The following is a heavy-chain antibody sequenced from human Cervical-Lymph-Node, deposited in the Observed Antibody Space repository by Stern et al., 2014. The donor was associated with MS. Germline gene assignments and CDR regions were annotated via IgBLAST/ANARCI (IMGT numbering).Heavy chain of an antibody. CDR3: ARAAGILDF. Sequence: QVQLEQFGDEAKKPGASVKVSCKASGYTFTNYGITCVRQAPGQELEWMGWISAYNGNTNYEQNLQGRVTMTTDTSTSTVYMELRSLRSDDAAVYYCARAAGILDFWGQGTLVIVSS. CDR1: GYTFTNYG. V-gene: IGHV1-18*01. D-gene: IGHD1-1*01. CDR2: ISAYNGNT. J-gene: IGHJ4*02.